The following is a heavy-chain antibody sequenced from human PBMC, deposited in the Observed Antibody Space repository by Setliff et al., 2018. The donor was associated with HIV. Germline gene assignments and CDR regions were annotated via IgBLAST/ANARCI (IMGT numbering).Heavy chain of an antibody. CDR2: INPNSGYS. D-gene: IGHD6-19*01. J-gene: IGHJ3*01. CDR1: GYSFTDHY. CDR3: GRVPYRSAWFSGGHNPFDV. Sequence: ASVKVSCKTSGYSFTDHYIHWVRQAPGQGLEWMGWINPNSGYSTSAQKFQGRVLMSRDTSINTAYMELTRLRSDDTAVYYCGRVPYRSAWFSGGHNPFDVWGQGTMVTVSS. V-gene: IGHV1-2*02.